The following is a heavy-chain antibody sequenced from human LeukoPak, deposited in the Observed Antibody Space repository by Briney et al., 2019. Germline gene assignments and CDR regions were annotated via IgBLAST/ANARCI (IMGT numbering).Heavy chain of an antibody. J-gene: IGHJ4*02. Sequence: SQTLSLTCTVSGGSISSGDYYWSWIRQPPGKGLEWIGYIYYSGSTYYNPSLKSRITISVDTSKNQFSLKLSSVTAADTAVRYCASWYYYGSGQRGLDYWGQGTLVTVSS. D-gene: IGHD3-10*01. V-gene: IGHV4-30-4*08. CDR3: ASWYYYGSGQRGLDY. CDR1: GGSISSGDYY. CDR2: IYYSGST.